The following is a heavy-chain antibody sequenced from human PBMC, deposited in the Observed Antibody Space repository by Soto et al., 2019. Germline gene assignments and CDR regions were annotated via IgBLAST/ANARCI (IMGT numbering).Heavy chain of an antibody. CDR2: INHRANT. Sequence: QVQLQQWGAGLLKPSETLSLTCAVYGGSFSGHSWSWIRQPPGKGLEWIGEINHRANTNCSPSLKSRVIISVDTSKNQFSLKVSSVTAADTAVYYCARGDNSGYYTWAEWSQGTLVTVSS. CDR3: ARGDNSGYYTWAE. J-gene: IGHJ4*02. CDR1: GGSFSGHS. D-gene: IGHD3-22*01. V-gene: IGHV4-34*01.